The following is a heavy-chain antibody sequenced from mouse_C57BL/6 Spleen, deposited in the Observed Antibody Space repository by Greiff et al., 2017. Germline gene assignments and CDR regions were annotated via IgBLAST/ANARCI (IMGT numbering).Heavy chain of an antibody. Sequence: EVQLMESGGGLVQPKGSLKLSCAASGFTFNTYAMHWVRQAPGKGLEWVARIRSKSSNYATYYADSVKDRFTISRDESQSMLYLQMNNLKTEDTAMYYCVRDPYYDYDEGFAYWGQGTLVTVSA. V-gene: IGHV10-3*01. D-gene: IGHD2-4*01. CDR1: GFTFNTYA. CDR2: IRSKSSNYAT. J-gene: IGHJ3*01. CDR3: VRDPYYDYDEGFAY.